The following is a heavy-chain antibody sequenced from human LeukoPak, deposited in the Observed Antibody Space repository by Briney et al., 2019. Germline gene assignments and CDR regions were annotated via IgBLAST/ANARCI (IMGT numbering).Heavy chain of an antibody. J-gene: IGHJ5*02. CDR1: GYIFTGYC. Sequence: ASVKVSCKASGYIFTGYCMHWVRQAPGQGLEWMGWINPNSGGTNYAQKFQGRVTMTRDTSISTAYLELSRLRSDDTAVYYCARGYPHLDSTVIYNWFDPWGQGTLVTVSS. CDR3: ARGYPHLDSTVIYNWFDP. CDR2: INPNSGGT. V-gene: IGHV1-2*02. D-gene: IGHD4-17*01.